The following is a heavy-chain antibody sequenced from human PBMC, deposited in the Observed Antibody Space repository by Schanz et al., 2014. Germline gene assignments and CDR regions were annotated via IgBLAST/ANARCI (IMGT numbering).Heavy chain of an antibody. CDR1: GFTVSSYS. CDR3: AKSYDTSGYSGFDY. J-gene: IGHJ4*02. D-gene: IGHD3-22*01. V-gene: IGHV3-21*02. Sequence: EVQLLESGGGLVKSGGSLRLSCAASGFTVSSYSMNWVRQAPGKGLEWVSSISRSSSSIYYADSVKGRFTISRDNAKNSLYLQMHSLRAEDTAVYFCAKSYDTSGYSGFDYWGQGTLVTVSS. CDR2: ISRSSSSI.